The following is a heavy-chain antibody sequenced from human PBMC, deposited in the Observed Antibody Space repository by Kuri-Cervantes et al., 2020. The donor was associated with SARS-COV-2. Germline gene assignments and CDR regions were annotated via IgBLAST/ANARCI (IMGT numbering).Heavy chain of an antibody. J-gene: IGHJ3*02. V-gene: IGHV1-2*02. D-gene: IGHD3-16*01. Sequence: SENVSCKASGYTFTGYYMHWVRQAPGQALEWMGWINPNSGGTNYAQKFQGRVTMTRDTSISTAYMELSRLRSDDTAVYYCSSAWCVTTFIGDVFDIWGQGTMVTVSS. CDR2: INPNSGGT. CDR1: GYTFTGYY. CDR3: SSAWCVTTFIGDVFDI.